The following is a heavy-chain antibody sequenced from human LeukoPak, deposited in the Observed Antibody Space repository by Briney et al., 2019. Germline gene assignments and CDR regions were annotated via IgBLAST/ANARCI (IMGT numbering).Heavy chain of an antibody. CDR3: ARGFSSGSYYRGGYYYMDV. D-gene: IGHD1-26*01. CDR2: MNPNSGNT. Sequence: ASVKVSCKASGYTFTSYDINWGRQATGQGLEWMGWMNPNSGNTGYAQKFQGRVTMTRNTSISTAYMELSSLRSEDTAVYYCARGFSSGSYYRGGYYYMDVWGKGTTVTVSS. CDR1: GYTFTSYD. J-gene: IGHJ6*03. V-gene: IGHV1-8*01.